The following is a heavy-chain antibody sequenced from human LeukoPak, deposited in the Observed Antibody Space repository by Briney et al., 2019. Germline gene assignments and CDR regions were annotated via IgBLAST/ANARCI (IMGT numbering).Heavy chain of an antibody. V-gene: IGHV3-30*02. Sequence: PGGSLRLSCAASGFTFRSYGMSWVRQAPGKGLEWVAFIRYDGSNKYYADSVKGRFTISRDNSKNTLYLQMNSLRAEDTAVYYCAKDDYYGSGSYYFQYYFQCYFDYWGQGTLVTVSS. J-gene: IGHJ4*02. CDR3: AKDDYYGSGSYYFQYYFQCYFDY. CDR2: IRYDGSNK. CDR1: GFTFRSYG. D-gene: IGHD3-10*01.